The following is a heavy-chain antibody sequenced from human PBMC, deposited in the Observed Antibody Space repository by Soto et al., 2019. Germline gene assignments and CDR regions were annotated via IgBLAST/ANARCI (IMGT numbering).Heavy chain of an antibody. CDR1: GAAIHTGGYF. CDR2: IHNSGSH. V-gene: IGHV4-30-4*01. CDR3: ARGPTTEKVDS. J-gene: IGHJ4*02. Sequence: QVQLHEAGPGLVRPSQTLSLTGSVSGAAIHTGGYFLSWIRQSPGTGLEWIGPIHNSGSHYHNPSPKSRITISADASMNQFSLALPALNAADTALYYCARGPTTEKVDSLGQGILVTVSS.